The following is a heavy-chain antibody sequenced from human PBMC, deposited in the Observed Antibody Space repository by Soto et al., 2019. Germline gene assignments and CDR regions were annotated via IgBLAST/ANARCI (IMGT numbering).Heavy chain of an antibody. J-gene: IGHJ4*02. Sequence: SVTLSLTCTVTCGSISNYYWSCIRQSPGKGLEWIGYIYYSGNTNYNPSLKSRVTISVDTSKNQFSLKLSSVTAADTAVYYCARMDYYDSSSYYPFDYWGQGTLVTVS. CDR2: IYYSGNT. V-gene: IGHV4-59*08. D-gene: IGHD3-22*01. CDR3: ARMDYYDSSSYYPFDY. CDR1: CGSISNYY.